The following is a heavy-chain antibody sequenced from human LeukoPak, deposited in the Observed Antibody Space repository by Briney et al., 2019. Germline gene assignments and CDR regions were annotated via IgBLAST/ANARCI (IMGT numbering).Heavy chain of an antibody. CDR1: GFTFSDHY. CDR2: ISGSGGST. CDR3: ATTIFGVVTM. J-gene: IGHJ4*02. V-gene: IGHV3-23*01. Sequence: GGSLRLSCAASGFTFSDHYMDWVRQAAGKGLEWVSAISGSGGSTYYADSVKGRFTISRDNSKNTLYLQMNSLRAEDTAVYYCATTIFGVVTMGGQGTLVTVSS. D-gene: IGHD3-3*01.